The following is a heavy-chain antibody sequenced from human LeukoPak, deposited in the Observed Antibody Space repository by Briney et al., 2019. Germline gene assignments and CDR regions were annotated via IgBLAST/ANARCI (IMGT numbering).Heavy chain of an antibody. CDR2: ISAYNGNT. CDR3: ARDRDYTIFGVVISFYYYYYMDV. J-gene: IGHJ6*03. D-gene: IGHD3-3*01. V-gene: IGHV1-18*01. CDR1: GYTFTSYG. Sequence: ASVKVSCKASGYTFTSYGISWVRQAPRQGLEWMGWISAYNGNTNYAQKLQGRVTMTTDTSTSTAYMELRSLRSDDTAVYYCARDRDYTIFGVVISFYYYYYMDVWGKGTTVTVSS.